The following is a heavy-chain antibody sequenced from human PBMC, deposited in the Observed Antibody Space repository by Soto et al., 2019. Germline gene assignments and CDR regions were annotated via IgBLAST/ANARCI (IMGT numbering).Heavy chain of an antibody. CDR1: GFTVSSNY. V-gene: IGHV3-53*04. J-gene: IGHJ6*03. CDR2: IYSGGST. D-gene: IGHD3-3*01. Sequence: GGSLRLSCAASGFTVSSNYMSWVRQAPGKGLEWVSVIYSGGSTYYADSVKGRFTSSRHNSKNTLNLQLNGLRAEDTAVYYCAALDWGHDFWSGYYMDVWGKGTTVTVSS. CDR3: AALDWGHDFWSGYYMDV.